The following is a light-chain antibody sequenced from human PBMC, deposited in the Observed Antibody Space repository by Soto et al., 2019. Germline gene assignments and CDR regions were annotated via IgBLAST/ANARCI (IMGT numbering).Light chain of an antibody. J-gene: IGLJ2*01. Sequence: QSVLTQPPSASGTPGQRVTISCSGSSSNIGSNYVYWYQQLPGTAPKLLIYTNNQRPSGVPDRFSGSKSGTSASLAISGLGSEDDADYYCATSDDPLSGPYVVFGGGTKLTVL. V-gene: IGLV1-47*01. CDR2: TNN. CDR1: SSNIGSNY. CDR3: ATSDDPLSGPYVV.